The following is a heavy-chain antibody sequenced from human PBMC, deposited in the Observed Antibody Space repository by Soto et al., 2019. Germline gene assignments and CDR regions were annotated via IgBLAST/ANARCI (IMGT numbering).Heavy chain of an antibody. CDR1: GFPFSSYG. CDR3: AKDSQVFMTTVIRSGEFDY. J-gene: IGHJ4*02. V-gene: IGHV3-30*18. CDR2: ISYDGSNK. Sequence: SLRLSCAASGFPFSSYGMHWVRQAPGKGLEWVAVISYDGSNKYYADSVKGRFTISRDNSKNTLYLEMNSLRAEDTAVYYCAKDSQVFMTTVIRSGEFDYWGQGTRVPGSS. D-gene: IGHD4-4*01.